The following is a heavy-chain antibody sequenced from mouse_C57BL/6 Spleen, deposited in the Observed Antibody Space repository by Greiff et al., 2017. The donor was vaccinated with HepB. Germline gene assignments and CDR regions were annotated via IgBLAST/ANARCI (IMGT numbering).Heavy chain of an antibody. J-gene: IGHJ4*01. CDR1: GYTFTDYY. D-gene: IGHD1-1*01. CDR2: INPNNGGT. Sequence: EVQLQQSGPELVKPGASVKISCKASGYTFTDYYMNWVKQSHGKSLEWIGDINPNNGGTSYNQKFKGKATLTVDKSSSTAYMELRSLTSEDSAVYYCARDYGSSYDYAMDDVGQGTSVNVSS. CDR3: ARDYGSSYDYAMDD. V-gene: IGHV1-26*01.